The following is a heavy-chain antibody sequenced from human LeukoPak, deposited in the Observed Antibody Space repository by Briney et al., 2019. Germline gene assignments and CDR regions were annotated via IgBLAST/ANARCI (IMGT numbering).Heavy chain of an antibody. V-gene: IGHV4-39*07. D-gene: IGHD5-18*01. CDR1: GGSISSSSYY. J-gene: IGHJ6*03. CDR2: IYYSGST. Sequence: PSETLSLTCTVSGGSISSSSYYWGWIRQPPGKGLEWIGSIYYSGSTYYNPSLKSRVTISVDTSKNQFSLKLSSVTAADTAVYYCASKTVDTAPWGDYYYYMDVWGKGTTVTVSS. CDR3: ASKTVDTAPWGDYYYYMDV.